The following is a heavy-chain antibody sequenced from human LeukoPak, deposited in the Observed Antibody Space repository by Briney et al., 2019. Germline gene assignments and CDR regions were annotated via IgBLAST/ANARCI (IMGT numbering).Heavy chain of an antibody. CDR2: INHSGST. D-gene: IGHD3-22*01. CDR1: GGSFSGYY. CDR3: ARGQHYYDSSGYSRTPFDY. V-gene: IGHV4-34*01. Sequence: SETLSLTCAVYGGSFSGYYWRWIRQPPGKGLEWIGEINHSGSTNYNPSLKSRVTISVDTSKNQFSLKLSSVTAADTAVYYCARGQHYYDSSGYSRTPFDYWGQGILVTVSS. J-gene: IGHJ4*02.